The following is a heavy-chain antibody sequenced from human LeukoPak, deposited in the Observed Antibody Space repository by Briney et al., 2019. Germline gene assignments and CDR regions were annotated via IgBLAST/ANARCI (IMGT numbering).Heavy chain of an antibody. CDR1: GGSISSSSYY. D-gene: IGHD6-19*01. CDR2: IYYSGST. J-gene: IGHJ4*02. Sequence: SETLSLTCTVSGGSISSSSYYWDWIRQPPGKGLVWIGSIYYSGSTYYNPSLKSRVTISVDTSKNQFSLKPSSVTAADTAVYYCATRSGWYQPDYWGQGTLVTVSS. V-gene: IGHV4-39*01. CDR3: ATRSGWYQPDY.